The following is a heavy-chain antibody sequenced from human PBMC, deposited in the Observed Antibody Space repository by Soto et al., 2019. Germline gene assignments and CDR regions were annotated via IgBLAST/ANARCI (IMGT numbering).Heavy chain of an antibody. J-gene: IGHJ4*02. CDR2: IYWDDDK. Sequence: QITLKESGPTLVKPTQTLTLTCTFSGFSLSTSKVGVGWIRQPPGKALEWLVFIYWDDDKRYSPSLKSRLTITKDTSKNQVVLTMTNMDPVDTATYYGARTKGSTVTYYFDYWGQGTLVTVSS. CDR3: ARTKGSTVTYYFDY. V-gene: IGHV2-5*02. CDR1: GFSLSTSKVG. D-gene: IGHD4-17*01.